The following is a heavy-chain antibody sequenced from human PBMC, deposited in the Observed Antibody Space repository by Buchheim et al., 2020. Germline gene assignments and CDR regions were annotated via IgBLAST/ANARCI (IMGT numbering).Heavy chain of an antibody. D-gene: IGHD6-19*01. CDR1: GFTFSDYY. V-gene: IGHV3-11*01. CDR2: ISSSGSTI. CDR3: ARDSRSGWYSGGSGGREESALDL. Sequence: QVQLVESGGGLVKPGGSLRLSCAASGFTFSDYYMSWIRQAPGKGLEWVSYISSSGSTIYYADSVKGRFTISRDNAKNSLYLKMNSLRAQDTAVYYCARDSRSGWYSGGSGGREESALDLWCRGTL. J-gene: IGHJ2*01.